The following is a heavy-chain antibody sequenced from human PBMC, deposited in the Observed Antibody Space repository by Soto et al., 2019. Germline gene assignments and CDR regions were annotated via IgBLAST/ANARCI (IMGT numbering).Heavy chain of an antibody. V-gene: IGHV4-59*02. J-gene: IGHJ6*02. CDR2: IDYSGST. CDR3: ARGGANSGYDQNYYYYGIDV. D-gene: IGHD5-12*01. CDR1: GVSVSSCC. Sequence: PSETLSLSCTASGVSVSSCCLSWIRHAPAKGLEWVGYIDYSGSTNYSPSLKSRVNISVDTSKNQFSLKLSSVTAADTAVYYCARGGANSGYDQNYYYYGIDVRGQGTKVTVSS.